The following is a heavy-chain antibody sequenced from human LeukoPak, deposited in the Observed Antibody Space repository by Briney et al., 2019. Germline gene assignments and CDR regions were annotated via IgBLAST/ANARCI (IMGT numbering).Heavy chain of an antibody. J-gene: IGHJ6*04. CDR1: GFTFSGSA. CDR3: TRPAVGAVAGRDV. V-gene: IGHV3-73*01. Sequence: GGSLRLSCAASGFTFSGSAMHWVRQASGKGLEWVGRIRSKANSYATAYAASVKGRFTISRDDSKNTAYLQMNSLKTEDTAVYYCTRPAVGAVAGRDVWGEGTTVTVSS. CDR2: IRSKANSYAT. D-gene: IGHD6-19*01.